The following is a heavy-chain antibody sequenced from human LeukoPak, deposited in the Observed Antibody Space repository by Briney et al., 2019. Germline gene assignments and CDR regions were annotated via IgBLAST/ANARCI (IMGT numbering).Heavy chain of an antibody. D-gene: IGHD2-2*01. CDR1: GGSISSYY. J-gene: IGHJ3*02. V-gene: IGHV4-59*01. Sequence: SETLSLTCTVSGGSISSYYWSWIRQPPGKGLEWIGYIYYSGSTNYNPSLKSRVTISVDTSKNQFSLKLSSVTAADTAVYYCARVGNSYRSSGAQHDAFDIWGQGTMVTVSS. CDR2: IYYSGST. CDR3: ARVGNSYRSSGAQHDAFDI.